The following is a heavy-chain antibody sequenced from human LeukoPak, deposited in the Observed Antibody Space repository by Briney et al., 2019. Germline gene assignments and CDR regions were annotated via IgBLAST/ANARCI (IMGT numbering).Heavy chain of an antibody. J-gene: IGHJ6*04. CDR1: GFTFSSYG. Sequence: GGSLRLSCAASGFTFSSYGMLWVRQAPGKGLEGVSFIRYDGSDKYYADSVRGRFTISRDNAKNLLYLQMNNLRAEGTAVYYCAELGITMIGGVWGKGTTVTISS. D-gene: IGHD3-10*02. CDR3: AELGITMIGGV. V-gene: IGHV3-30*02. CDR2: IRYDGSDK.